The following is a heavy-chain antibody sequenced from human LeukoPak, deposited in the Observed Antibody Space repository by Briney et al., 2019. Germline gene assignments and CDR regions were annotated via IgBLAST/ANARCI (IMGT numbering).Heavy chain of an antibody. CDR1: GYTFTGYY. CDR3: ARGQNSGPEFPFDY. CDR2: INPNSGGT. V-gene: IGHV1-2*02. D-gene: IGHD5-12*01. Sequence: ASVKVSCKASGYTFTGYYMHWVRQAPGQGLEWMGWINPNSGGTNYAQKFQGRVTMTRDTSISTAYMELSRLRSDDTAVYYCARGQNSGPEFPFDYWGQGTLVTVSS. J-gene: IGHJ4*02.